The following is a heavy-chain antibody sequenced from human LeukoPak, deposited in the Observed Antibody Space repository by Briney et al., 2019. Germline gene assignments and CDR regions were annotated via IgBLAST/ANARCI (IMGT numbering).Heavy chain of an antibody. CDR3: ATAPTYYDFWSGYYRGYYFDY. J-gene: IGHJ4*02. Sequence: GASVKVSCKVSGYTLTELSMHWVRQAPGKGLEWMGGFDPEDGETIYARKFQGRVTMTEDTSTDTAYMELSSLRSEDTAVYYCATAPTYYDFWSGYYRGYYFDYWGQGTLVTVSS. D-gene: IGHD3-3*01. CDR1: GYTLTELS. V-gene: IGHV1-24*01. CDR2: FDPEDGET.